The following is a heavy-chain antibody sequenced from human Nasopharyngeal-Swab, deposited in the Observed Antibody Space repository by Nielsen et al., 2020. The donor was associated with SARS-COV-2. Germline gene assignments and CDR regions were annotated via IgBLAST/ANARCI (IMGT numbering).Heavy chain of an antibody. J-gene: IGHJ6*02. CDR2: FYPEDGET. CDR3: RVVPAAMWYYYYGMDV. V-gene: IGHV1-24*01. Sequence: GSVKVSFKVSRYTLTELSMHWVRQAPGKGVAGMGGFYPEDGETIYAQKFQGRVTMTEDTSTDTAYMELSSLRSEDTAVYYCRVVPAAMWYYYYGMDVWGQGTTVTVSS. CDR1: RYTLTELS. D-gene: IGHD2-2*01.